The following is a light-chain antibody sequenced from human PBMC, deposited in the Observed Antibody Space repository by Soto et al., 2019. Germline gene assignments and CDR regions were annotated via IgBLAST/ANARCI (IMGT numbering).Light chain of an antibody. CDR3: QRGFT. CDR2: DAS. Sequence: DIQMTQSPSSLSASVGDRVTITCQASQDISNYLNWYQQKPGKAPKLLIYDASNLETGVPSRFSGSGSGTDFTFTISSLQPEDIATYYCQRGFTFGPGTRWIS. V-gene: IGKV1-33*01. CDR1: QDISNY. J-gene: IGKJ3*01.